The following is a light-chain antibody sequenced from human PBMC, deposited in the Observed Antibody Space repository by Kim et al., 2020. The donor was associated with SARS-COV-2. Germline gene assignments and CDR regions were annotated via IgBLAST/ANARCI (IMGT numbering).Light chain of an antibody. CDR2: HDT. V-gene: IGLV3-1*01. CDR3: QAWDSSSVV. Sequence: SYELTQPPSVSVSPGQTASITCSGDKLGDKYACWYQQRPGQSPVLVIYHDTKRPSGIPERFSGSNSGNTATLTISETQAMDEADYYCQAWDSSSVVFGGG. J-gene: IGLJ2*01. CDR1: KLGDKY.